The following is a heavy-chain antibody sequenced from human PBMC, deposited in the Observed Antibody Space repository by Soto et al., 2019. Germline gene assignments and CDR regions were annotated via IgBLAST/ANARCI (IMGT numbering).Heavy chain of an antibody. D-gene: IGHD1-26*01. CDR2: INAGNGNT. CDR3: ARVDYSGSYLMGIPPNRATIDY. J-gene: IGHJ4*02. Sequence: ASVKVSCKASGYTFTTYGMHWVRQAPGQRLEWMGWINAGNGNTESSEKFQDRVTITRDTSASTAYMELSRLRSEDTAVYYCARVDYSGSYLMGIPPNRATIDYWGQGTLVTVSS. CDR1: GYTFTTYG. V-gene: IGHV1-3*01.